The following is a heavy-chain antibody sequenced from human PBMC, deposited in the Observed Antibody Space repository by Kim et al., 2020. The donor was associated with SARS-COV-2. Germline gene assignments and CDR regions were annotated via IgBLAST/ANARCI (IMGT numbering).Heavy chain of an antibody. V-gene: IGHV4-59*01. J-gene: IGHJ3*02. CDR3: ARGAWEADAFDI. Sequence: SETLSLTCTVSGGSISSYYWSWIRQPPGKGLEWIGYIYYSGSTNYNPSLKSRVTISVDTSKNQFSLKLSSVTAADTAVYYCARGAWEADAFDIWGQGTMVTVSS. CDR2: IYYSGST. CDR1: GGSISSYY. D-gene: IGHD1-26*01.